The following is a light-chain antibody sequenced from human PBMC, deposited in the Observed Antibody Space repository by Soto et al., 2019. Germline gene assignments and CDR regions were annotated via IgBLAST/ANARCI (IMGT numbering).Light chain of an antibody. CDR1: QSLLHSNGYDY. V-gene: IGKV2-28*01. Sequence: DIVMTQSPLSLPVTPGEPASISCRSSQSLLHSNGYDYLDWYLQKPGQSPQLLIYLGSNRASGVPDRFSGSGSGKDCTLKISRVEADDGGVYYCMQDLQTRTFGQGTPVAIK. J-gene: IGKJ1*01. CDR3: MQDLQTRT. CDR2: LGS.